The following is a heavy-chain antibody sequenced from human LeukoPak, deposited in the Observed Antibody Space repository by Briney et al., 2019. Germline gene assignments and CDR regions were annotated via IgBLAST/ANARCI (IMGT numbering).Heavy chain of an antibody. Sequence: RSETLSLTCTVSGGSISSYYWSWIRQPAGKGLEWIGRIYTSGSTNYNPSLKSRVTMSVDTSKNQFSLKLSSVTAADTAVYYCARESTAAAGKRGLDYWGQGTLVTVSS. CDR2: IYTSGST. CDR1: GGSISSYY. V-gene: IGHV4-4*07. D-gene: IGHD6-13*01. J-gene: IGHJ4*02. CDR3: ARESTAAAGKRGLDY.